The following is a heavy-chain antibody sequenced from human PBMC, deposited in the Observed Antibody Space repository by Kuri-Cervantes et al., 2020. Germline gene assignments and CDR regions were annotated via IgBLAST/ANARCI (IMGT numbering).Heavy chain of an antibody. V-gene: IGHV1-2*02. CDR1: GYTFTGYY. Sequence: ASVKVSCKASGYTFTGYYMHWVRQAPGQGLEWMGWINPNSGGTNYAQKFQGRVTMTRDTSISTAYMELSRLRSEDTAVYYCARDRGCSSTSCYDNWFDPWGQGTLVTVSS. CDR2: INPNSGGT. J-gene: IGHJ5*02. CDR3: ARDRGCSSTSCYDNWFDP. D-gene: IGHD2-2*01.